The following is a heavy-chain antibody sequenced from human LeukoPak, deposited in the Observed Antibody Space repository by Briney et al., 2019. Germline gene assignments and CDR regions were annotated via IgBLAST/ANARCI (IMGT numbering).Heavy chain of an antibody. CDR3: ARAEGYYYDSSGHPYFDY. Sequence: ASVKVSCKASGYTFTGYYMHWVRQAPGQGLEWMGWISAYNGNTNYAQKLQGRVTMTTDTSTSTAYMELRSLRSDDTAVYYCARAEGYYYDSSGHPYFDYWGQGTLVTVSS. CDR2: ISAYNGNT. D-gene: IGHD3-22*01. V-gene: IGHV1-18*04. CDR1: GYTFTGYY. J-gene: IGHJ4*02.